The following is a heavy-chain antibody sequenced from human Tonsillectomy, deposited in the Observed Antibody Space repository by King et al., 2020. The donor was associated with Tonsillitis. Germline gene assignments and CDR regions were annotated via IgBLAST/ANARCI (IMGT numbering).Heavy chain of an antibody. CDR3: ARAQNDFWSGYFSGMDV. Sequence: VQLVESGGGLVQPGGSLRLSCAASGFTVSSNYMSWVRQAPGKGLEWVSVIYSGGSTYYADSVKGRFTISRDNSKNTLYLQMNSLRAEDTAVYYCARAQNDFWSGYFSGMDVWGQGTTVTVSS. CDR2: IYSGGST. J-gene: IGHJ6*02. D-gene: IGHD3-3*01. V-gene: IGHV3-66*01. CDR1: GFTVSSNY.